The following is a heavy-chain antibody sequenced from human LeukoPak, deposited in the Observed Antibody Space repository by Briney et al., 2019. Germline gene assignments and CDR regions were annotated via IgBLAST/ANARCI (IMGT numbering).Heavy chain of an antibody. CDR2: IDNDGVT. CDR1: GFTFSTYD. V-gene: IGHV3-13*04. J-gene: IGHJ6*02. D-gene: IGHD1/OR15-1a*01. CDR3: ATGGTPAHYAMDV. Sequence: PGGSLRPSCAASGFTFSTYDMHWVRQATGKGLEWLSGIDNDGVTYCPGSVKCRVTISRENARTALYLQMNSLRAEDTAVYYCATGGTPAHYAMDVWGQGTTVTVSS.